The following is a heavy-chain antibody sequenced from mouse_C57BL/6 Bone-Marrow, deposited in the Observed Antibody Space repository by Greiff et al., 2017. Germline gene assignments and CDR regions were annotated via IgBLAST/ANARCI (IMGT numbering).Heavy chain of an antibody. CDR2: IWSGGST. V-gene: IGHV2-2*01. CDR1: GFSLTSYG. J-gene: IGHJ4*01. D-gene: IGHD4-1*01. Sequence: VQLQESGPGLVQPSQSLSITCTVSGFSLTSYGVHWVRQSPGKGLEWLGVIWSGGSTDYNAAFISRLSISKDNSKSQVFFKMNSLQADDTAIYYCARNWDRYAMHYWGQGTSVTVSS. CDR3: ARNWDRYAMHY.